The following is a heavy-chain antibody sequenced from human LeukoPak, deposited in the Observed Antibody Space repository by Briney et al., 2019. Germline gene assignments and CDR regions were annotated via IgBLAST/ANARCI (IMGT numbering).Heavy chain of an antibody. CDR3: AKVFGDILTGYSTPFDY. CDR1: GFTFSSYE. J-gene: IGHJ4*02. Sequence: GGSLRLSCAASGFTFSSYEMNWVRQAPGKGLEWVSYISSSGSTIYYADSVKGRFTISRDNSKNTLYLQMNSLRAEDTAVYYCAKVFGDILTGYSTPFDYWGQGTLVTVSS. V-gene: IGHV3-48*03. CDR2: ISSSGSTI. D-gene: IGHD3-9*01.